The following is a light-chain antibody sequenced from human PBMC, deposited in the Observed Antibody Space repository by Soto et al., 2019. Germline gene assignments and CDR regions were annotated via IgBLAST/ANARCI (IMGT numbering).Light chain of an antibody. CDR3: QQYNNWPSIT. CDR1: QSVRNN. Sequence: EIVMTQSPATPSVSPRERATLSCRASQSVRNNLAWYQQKPGQAPRLLIYGAPTRATGIPARLSGSGSGTEFTLTISSLQSEDFAVYYCQQYNNWPSITFGQGTRLEIK. V-gene: IGKV3-15*01. J-gene: IGKJ5*01. CDR2: GAP.